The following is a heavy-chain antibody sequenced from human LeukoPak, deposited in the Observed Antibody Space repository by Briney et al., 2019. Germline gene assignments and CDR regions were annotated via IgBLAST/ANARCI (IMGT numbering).Heavy chain of an antibody. V-gene: IGHV3-30*03. CDR3: TRQYSKGLDY. CDR2: VSDDGTNK. Sequence: GGSLRLSCAASGFTFSSCHMHWLRQTPGKGLEWVAVVSDDGTNKHYADSVRGRFTVSRDNFRNILFLEMNSLRADDTAIYYCTRQYSKGLDYWGQGILVTVSS. CDR1: GFTFSSCH. J-gene: IGHJ4*02. D-gene: IGHD6-13*01.